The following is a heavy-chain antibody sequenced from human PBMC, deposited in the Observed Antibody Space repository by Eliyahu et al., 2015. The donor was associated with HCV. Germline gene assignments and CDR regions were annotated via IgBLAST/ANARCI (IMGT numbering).Heavy chain of an antibody. D-gene: IGHD3-10*01. CDR1: GGTFSSYT. CDR2: IIPILGIA. CDR3: ASYYYGSGSYFGDYGMDV. J-gene: IGHJ6*02. Sequence: EVKKPGSSVKVSCKASGGTFSSYTISWVRQAPGQGLEWMGRIIPILGIANYAQKFQGRVTITADKSTSTAYMELSSLRSEDTAVYYCASYYYGSGSYFGDYGMDVWGQGTTVTVSS. V-gene: IGHV1-69*02.